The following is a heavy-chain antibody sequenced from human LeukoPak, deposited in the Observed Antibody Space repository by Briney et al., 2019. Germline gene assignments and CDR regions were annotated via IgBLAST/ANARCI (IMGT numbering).Heavy chain of an antibody. CDR2: ISAYNGNT. D-gene: IGHD6-13*01. J-gene: IGHJ5*02. Sequence: ASVKVSCKASGYTFTSYDINWVRQAPGQGLEWMGWISAYNGNTNYAQKLQGRVTMTTDTSTSTAYMELRSLRSDDTAVYYCARDESSSWYWSVNWFDPWGQGTLVTVSS. CDR3: ARDESSSWYWSVNWFDP. V-gene: IGHV1-18*01. CDR1: GYTFTSYD.